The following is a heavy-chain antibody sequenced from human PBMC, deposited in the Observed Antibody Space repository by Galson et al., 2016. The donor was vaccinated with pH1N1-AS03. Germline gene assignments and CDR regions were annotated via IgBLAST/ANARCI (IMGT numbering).Heavy chain of an antibody. J-gene: IGHJ3*02. Sequence: SGAEVKKPGESLKISCKGSGYSFVSYWIGWVRQMPGKGLEWMGVIYSGVSADTRYSPSFQGHVTISADKSISTAYLQWSSLKASDSAIYYCARTSGYSSHWALDIWGQGTMVTVSS. CDR3: ARTSGYSSHWALDI. D-gene: IGHD5-18*01. V-gene: IGHV5-51*01. CDR2: IYSGVSADT. CDR1: GYSFVSYW.